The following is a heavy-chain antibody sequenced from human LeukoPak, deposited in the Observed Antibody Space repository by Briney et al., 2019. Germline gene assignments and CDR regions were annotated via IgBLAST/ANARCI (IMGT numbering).Heavy chain of an antibody. CDR3: ARGRMVAAAQADAFDI. Sequence: SQSRSPTCTVYGGSISSYYWSWIRQPPGKGMEWSGYIYYSGSTNYNTSLKSRVTISVDTSKNQFSLKLSSVTAADTAVYYCARGRMVAAAQADAFDIWGQGTMVTVSS. CDR1: GGSISSYY. D-gene: IGHD6-13*01. V-gene: IGHV4-59*01. J-gene: IGHJ3*02. CDR2: IYYSGST.